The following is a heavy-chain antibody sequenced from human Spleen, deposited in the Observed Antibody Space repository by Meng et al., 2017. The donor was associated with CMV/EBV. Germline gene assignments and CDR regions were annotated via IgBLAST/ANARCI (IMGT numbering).Heavy chain of an antibody. CDR1: LNTSGVG. CDR2: IYWNDDK. V-gene: IGHV2-5*01. D-gene: IGHD3-3*01. CDR3: AHSSLYYDFWSGYYTWFDP. Sequence: LNTSGVGVGWIRQPPGKALEWLALIYWNDDKHYSPSLKSRLTITKDTSKNQVVLTMTNMDPVDTATYYCAHSSLYYDFWSGYYTWFDPWGQGTLVTVSS. J-gene: IGHJ5*02.